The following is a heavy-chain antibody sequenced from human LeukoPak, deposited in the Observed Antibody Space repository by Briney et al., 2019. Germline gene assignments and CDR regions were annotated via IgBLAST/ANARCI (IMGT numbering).Heavy chain of an antibody. Sequence: SETLSLTCAVSGYSISNGYYWGWIRQPPGKGLEWIGSIYHSGSTYYNPSLKSRVTISVDTSKNQFSLKLSSLTAADTAVYYCARSFSGYYDFWSGYRSLYYWGQGTLVTVSS. CDR3: ARSFSGYYDFWSGYRSLYY. CDR2: IYHSGST. V-gene: IGHV4-38-2*01. CDR1: GYSISNGYY. D-gene: IGHD3-3*01. J-gene: IGHJ4*02.